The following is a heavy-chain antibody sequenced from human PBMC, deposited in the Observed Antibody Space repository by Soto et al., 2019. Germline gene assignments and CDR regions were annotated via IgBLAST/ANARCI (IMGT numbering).Heavy chain of an antibody. D-gene: IGHD6-13*01. CDR2: ISGSGGST. V-gene: IGHV3-23*01. J-gene: IGHJ4*02. CDR3: AKGGSSFVFREGTNLSYFEY. CDR1: GVTFSSYA. Sequence: GGSLRLSCAASGVTFSSYAMSWVRQAPGKGLEWVSAISGSGGSTYYADSVKGRFTISRDNSKNTLYLQMNSLRAEDTAVYYCAKGGSSFVFREGTNLSYFEYWCPAPFVTVFS.